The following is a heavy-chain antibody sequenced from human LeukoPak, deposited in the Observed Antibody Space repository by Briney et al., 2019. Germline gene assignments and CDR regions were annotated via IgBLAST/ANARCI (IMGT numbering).Heavy chain of an antibody. Sequence: ASVKVSCTTSGHTLTELSIHWVRQAPGKGQELMGGFDLDKGETIYAQRLQGRVTMTEDTSTDTAYMELSSLRSEDTAVYFCTIYSTSYYDNSGTYKAYYYMDVWGKGTTVTVSS. D-gene: IGHD3-22*01. CDR2: FDLDKGET. J-gene: IGHJ6*03. CDR3: TIYSTSYYDNSGTYKAYYYMDV. CDR1: GHTLTELS. V-gene: IGHV1-24*01.